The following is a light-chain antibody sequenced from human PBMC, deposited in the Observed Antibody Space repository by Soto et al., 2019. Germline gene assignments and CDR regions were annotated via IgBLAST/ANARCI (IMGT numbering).Light chain of an antibody. CDR2: RAS. Sequence: DIQMTQSPSSLSAYVGDRVAITCRASQIINTWLAWYQQKPGKAPKLLIYRASNLVNGVPSRFSGSGSGTEFTLTISSLQPDDFSIYYCQQYETSSATFGPGTKVDL. CDR1: QIINTW. CDR3: QQYETSSAT. J-gene: IGKJ3*01. V-gene: IGKV1-5*03.